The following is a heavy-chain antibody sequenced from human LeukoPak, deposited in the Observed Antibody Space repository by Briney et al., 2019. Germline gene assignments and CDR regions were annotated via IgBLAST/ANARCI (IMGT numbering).Heavy chain of an antibody. CDR2: IWYDGSNK. Sequence: PGRSLSLSCAASGFTFSSYDMHWVRQAPGKGMEWVAVIWYDGSNKYYADSVKGRFTISRDNSKNTLYLQMNSLRAEDTAVYYCARGYGAYYFDYWGQGTLVTVSS. V-gene: IGHV3-33*01. D-gene: IGHD1-1*01. CDR1: GFTFSSYD. CDR3: ARGYGAYYFDY. J-gene: IGHJ4*02.